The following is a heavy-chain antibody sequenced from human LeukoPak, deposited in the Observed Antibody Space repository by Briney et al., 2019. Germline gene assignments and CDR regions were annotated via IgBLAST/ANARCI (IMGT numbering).Heavy chain of an antibody. J-gene: IGHJ4*02. V-gene: IGHV3-23*01. CDR3: TTYTVTPRHFDY. CDR1: GFTFSSYA. CDR2: ITGGGHST. Sequence: GGSLTLSCAASGFTFSSYAMSWVRQAPGKGLEWVSAITGGGHSTYYADSVKGRFTISRDNSKNTLYLQLNSLTAEDTAIYYCTTYTVTPRHFDYWGQGTLVTVSS. D-gene: IGHD4-17*01.